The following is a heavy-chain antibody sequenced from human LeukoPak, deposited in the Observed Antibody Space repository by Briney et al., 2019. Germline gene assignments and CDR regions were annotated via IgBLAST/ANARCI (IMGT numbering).Heavy chain of an antibody. J-gene: IGHJ4*02. CDR1: GYTFTNNY. CDR3: ARDQEGFDY. V-gene: IGHV1-46*01. Sequence: GASVKVSCKASGYTFTNNYLHWVRQAPGQGLEWMGMIYPRDGSTSYAQNFQGRVTVTRDTSTTTVRMELSGLRSEDTAVYYCARDQEGFDYWGQGTLVTVSS. CDR2: IYPRDGST.